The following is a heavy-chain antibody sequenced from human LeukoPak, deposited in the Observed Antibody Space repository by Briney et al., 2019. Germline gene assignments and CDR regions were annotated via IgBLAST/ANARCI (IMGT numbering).Heavy chain of an antibody. J-gene: IGHJ4*02. CDR2: ISYDGSNK. D-gene: IGHD3-3*01. CDR1: GFTFSSYG. V-gene: IGHV3-30*03. Sequence: GGSLRLSCAASGFTFSSYGMHWVRQAPGKGLEWVAVISYDGSNKYYADSVKGRFTISRDNSKNTLYLQMNSLRAEDTAVYYCARPFWLSAYYFDYWGQGTLVTVSS. CDR3: ARPFWLSAYYFDY.